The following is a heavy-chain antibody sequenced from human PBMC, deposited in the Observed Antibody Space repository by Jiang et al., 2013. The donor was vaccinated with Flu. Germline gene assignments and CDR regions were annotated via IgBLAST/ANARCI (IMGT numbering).Heavy chain of an antibody. CDR2: IYYSGST. Sequence: GLVKPSETLSLTRTVSGGSISSYYWSWIRQPPGKGLEWIGYIYYSGSTNYNPSLKSRVTISVDTSKNQFSLKLSSVTAADTAVYYCARDRYYGSGKTYYYGMDVWGQGTTVTVSS. V-gene: IGHV4-59*01. CDR3: ARDRYYGSGKTYYYGMDV. J-gene: IGHJ6*02. CDR1: GGSISSYY. D-gene: IGHD3-10*01.